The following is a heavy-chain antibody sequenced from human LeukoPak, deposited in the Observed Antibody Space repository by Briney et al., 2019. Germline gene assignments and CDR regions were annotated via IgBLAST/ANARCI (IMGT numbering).Heavy chain of an antibody. CDR3: ARETTVTTGAFDI. V-gene: IGHV4-34*01. CDR2: INHSGST. D-gene: IGHD4-17*01. J-gene: IGHJ3*02. Sequence: PETLSLTCAVYGGSFSGYYWSWIRQPPGKGLEWIGEINHSGSTNYNPSLKSRVTISVDTSKNQFSLKLSSVTAADTAVYYCARETTVTTGAFDIWGQGTMVTVSS. CDR1: GGSFSGYY.